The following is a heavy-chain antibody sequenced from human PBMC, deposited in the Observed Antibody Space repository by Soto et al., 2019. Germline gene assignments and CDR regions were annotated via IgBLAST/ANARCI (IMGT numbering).Heavy chain of an antibody. J-gene: IGHJ4*02. D-gene: IGHD3-3*01. CDR2: IIPILGIA. CDR3: ARAIFGVVSPKPFDY. V-gene: IGHV1-69*02. CDR1: GGTFSSYT. Sequence: ASVKVSCKASGGTFSSYTISWVRQAPGQGLERMGRIIPILGIANYAQKIQGRVTITADKSTSTAYMELSSLRSEDTAVYYCARAIFGVVSPKPFDYWGQGTLVTVSS.